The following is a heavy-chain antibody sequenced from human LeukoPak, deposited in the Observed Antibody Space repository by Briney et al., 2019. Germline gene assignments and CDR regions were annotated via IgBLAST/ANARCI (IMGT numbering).Heavy chain of an antibody. CDR1: GGSISSSSYY. CDR2: IYYSGST. Sequence: SETLSLTCTVSGGSISSSSYYWGWIRQPPGKGLEWIGNIYYSGSTYYNPSLKSRVTISVDTSKNQFSLKLSSVTAADTAVYYCARAAPYSSLLGLWGQGTLVTVSS. J-gene: IGHJ4*02. D-gene: IGHD6-13*01. CDR3: ARAAPYSSLLGL. V-gene: IGHV4-39*07.